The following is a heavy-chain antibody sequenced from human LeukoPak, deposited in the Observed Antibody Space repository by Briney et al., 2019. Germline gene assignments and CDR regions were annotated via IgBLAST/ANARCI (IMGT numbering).Heavy chain of an antibody. J-gene: IGHJ4*02. Sequence: SETLSLTCTVSGGSISSSSYYWGWIRQPPGKGLEWIGSIYYSGSTHYNPSLKSRVTISVDTSKNQSSLKLSFVTAADTAVYYCARRWVVRGPTQPWGQGTLVTVSS. D-gene: IGHD3-10*01. CDR1: GGSISSSSYY. CDR3: ARRWVVRGPTQP. CDR2: IYYSGST. V-gene: IGHV4-39*07.